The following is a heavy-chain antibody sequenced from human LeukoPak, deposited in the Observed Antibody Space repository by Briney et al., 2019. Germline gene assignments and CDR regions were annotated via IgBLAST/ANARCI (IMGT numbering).Heavy chain of an antibody. V-gene: IGHV1-18*01. CDR2: ISAYNGNT. CDR1: GGTFSSYA. D-gene: IGHD2-2*01. J-gene: IGHJ4*02. Sequence: ASVKVSCKASGGTFSSYAISWVRQAPGQGLEWMGWISAYNGNTNYAQKLQGRVTMTTDTSTSTAYMELRSLRSDDTAVYYCATSVRGYCSSTSCPYYFDYWGQGTLVTVSS. CDR3: ATSVRGYCSSTSCPYYFDY.